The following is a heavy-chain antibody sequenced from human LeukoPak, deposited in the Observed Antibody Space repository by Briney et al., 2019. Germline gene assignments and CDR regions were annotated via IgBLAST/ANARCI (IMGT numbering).Heavy chain of an antibody. D-gene: IGHD6-19*01. CDR1: GFIFDDYA. CDR3: ARESERSGWYDY. Sequence: QPGGSLRLSCAAPGFIFDDYAIHWVRQAPGKGLEWVSLISGDGGSTFYADSVKGRFTISRDNSKNSLYLQMGSLRSEDTALYYCARESERSGWYDYWGQGTLVTVSS. J-gene: IGHJ4*02. CDR2: ISGDGGST. V-gene: IGHV3-43*02.